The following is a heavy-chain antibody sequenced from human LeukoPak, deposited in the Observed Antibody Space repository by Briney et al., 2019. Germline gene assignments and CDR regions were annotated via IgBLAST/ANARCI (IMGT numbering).Heavy chain of an antibody. D-gene: IGHD3-3*01. Sequence: GGSLRLSCAASGFTFSSYGMHWVRQAPGKGLEWVAFIRYDGSNKYYADSVKGRFTISRDNSKNTLYLQMNSLRAEDTAVYYCAKAPGQFLEWLLIDYWGQGTLVTVSS. V-gene: IGHV3-30*02. J-gene: IGHJ4*02. CDR2: IRYDGSNK. CDR1: GFTFSSYG. CDR3: AKAPGQFLEWLLIDY.